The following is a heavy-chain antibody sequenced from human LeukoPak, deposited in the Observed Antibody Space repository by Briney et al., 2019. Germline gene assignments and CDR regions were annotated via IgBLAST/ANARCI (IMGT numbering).Heavy chain of an antibody. CDR2: INHSGGT. CDR3: ARDKGGYYDRSGYTLDH. D-gene: IGHD3-22*01. J-gene: IGHJ4*02. CDR1: GGSFSDYY. V-gene: IGHV4-34*01. Sequence: AETLTLSCAVYGGSFSDYYWRWIRQPPGKGLEWVGAINHSGGTIYNPSLKGRVTISVDTSEKQLSLQLSSVITADTAVYYCARDKGGYYDRSGYTLDHGGQGTLLTVSP.